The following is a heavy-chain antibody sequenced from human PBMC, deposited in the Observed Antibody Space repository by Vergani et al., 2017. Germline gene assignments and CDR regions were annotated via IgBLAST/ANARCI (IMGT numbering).Heavy chain of an antibody. CDR2: ISSSSSTI. Sequence: EVQLVESGGGLVQPGGSLRLSCAASGFTFSSSSMNWVRQAPGKGLEWVSHISSSSSTIYYADSVKGRFTISRDNAKNSLYLQMNSRRAEDTAVYYCARVSDYDFGSGPNKGAFDIWGQGTMVTVSS. CDR1: GFTFSSSS. V-gene: IGHV3-48*01. J-gene: IGHJ3*02. D-gene: IGHD3-3*01. CDR3: ARVSDYDFGSGPNKGAFDI.